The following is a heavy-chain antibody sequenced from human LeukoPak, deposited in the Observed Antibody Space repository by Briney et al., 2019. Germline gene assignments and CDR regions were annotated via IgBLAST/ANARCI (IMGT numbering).Heavy chain of an antibody. J-gene: IGHJ3*02. D-gene: IGHD3-22*01. CDR3: ARPSRTGSGWDAFGI. CDR2: ISYSGST. V-gene: IGHV4-59*08. Sequence: SETLSLTCTVSGGSISSYYWSWIRQPPGKELEWIGHISYSGSTNYNPSLKSRVTISVDTSKNQFSLNLSSVTAADTAVYYCARPSRTGSGWDAFGIWGQGTMVTVSS. CDR1: GGSISSYY.